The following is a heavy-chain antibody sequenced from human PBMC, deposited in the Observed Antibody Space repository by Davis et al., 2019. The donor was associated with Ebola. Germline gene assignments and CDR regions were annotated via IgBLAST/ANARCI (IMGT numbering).Heavy chain of an antibody. V-gene: IGHV3-33*03. Sequence: GESLKISCAASGFTFSSYGMHWVRQAPGKGLEWVAVIWYDGSNKYYADSVKGRFTISRDNAKNTLYLQMNSLRVEDTAVYYCARTDNLDYWGQGTLVTVSS. CDR3: ARTDNLDY. D-gene: IGHD1-1*01. CDR1: GFTFSSYG. CDR2: IWYDGSNK. J-gene: IGHJ4*02.